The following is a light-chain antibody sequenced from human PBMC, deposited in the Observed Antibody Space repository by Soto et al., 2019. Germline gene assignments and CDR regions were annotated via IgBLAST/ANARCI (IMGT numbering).Light chain of an antibody. CDR1: QSVTSSY. J-gene: IGKJ5*01. CDR3: QQYGTSPSVT. CDR2: DAS. Sequence: EIVLTQSPGTLSLSPGERATLSCRASQSVTSSYLAWYQQKPGQAPRLLIYDASSRPTGIPDRFSGSGSGTDFTLTISRLEPEDFAVYYCQQYGTSPSVTFGQGTRLEI. V-gene: IGKV3-20*01.